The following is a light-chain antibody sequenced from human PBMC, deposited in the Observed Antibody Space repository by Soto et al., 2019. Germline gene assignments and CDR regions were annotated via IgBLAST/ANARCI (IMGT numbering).Light chain of an antibody. V-gene: IGLV2-14*01. Sequence: QSALTQPASVSGSPGQSITISCTGTSSDVGGYNYVSWFQLHPGKAPKLMVYEVSNRPSGISSRFSGSKSGNTASLTISGRQAEDEADYYCSSFTSSRIYVFGTGTKLTVL. CDR1: SSDVGGYNY. J-gene: IGLJ1*01. CDR3: SSFTSSRIYV. CDR2: EVS.